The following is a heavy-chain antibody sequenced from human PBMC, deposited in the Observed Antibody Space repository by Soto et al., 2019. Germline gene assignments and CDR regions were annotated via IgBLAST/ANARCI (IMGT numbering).Heavy chain of an antibody. CDR2: IYYSGST. CDR1: GGSISSYY. Sequence: SETLSLTCTVSGGSISSYYWSWIRQPPGKGLEWIGYIYYSGSTNYNPSLKSRVTISVDTSKNQFSLKLSSVTAADTAVYYCARTRVITIFGVVTSSGMDVWGKGTTVT. J-gene: IGHJ6*04. V-gene: IGHV4-59*08. CDR3: ARTRVITIFGVVTSSGMDV. D-gene: IGHD3-3*01.